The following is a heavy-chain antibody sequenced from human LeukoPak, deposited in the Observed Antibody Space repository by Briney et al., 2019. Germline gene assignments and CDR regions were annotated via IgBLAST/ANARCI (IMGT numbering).Heavy chain of an antibody. CDR3: TTGLHYYDSSAYYSIDY. V-gene: IGHV3-15*01. CDR2: IKSKTDGGTT. CDR1: GVTFSNVW. J-gene: IGHJ4*02. D-gene: IGHD3-22*01. Sequence: GGSLRLSYAASGVTFSNVWMSWVRQAPGKGLEWVGRIKSKTDGGTTDYAAPVKGRVTISRDDSKNTLYLQMNSLKTEDTVVYYCTTGLHYYDSSAYYSIDYWGQGTLVTVSS.